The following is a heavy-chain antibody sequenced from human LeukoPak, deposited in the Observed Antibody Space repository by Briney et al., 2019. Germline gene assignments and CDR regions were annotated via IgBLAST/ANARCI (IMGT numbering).Heavy chain of an antibody. V-gene: IGHV3-53*01. CDR1: GFSVSTNY. CDR2: LYSGDST. J-gene: IGHJ2*01. CDR3: ARVGDHYHWYLDV. Sequence: GSLRLSCAASGFSVSTNYMNWVRQAPGKGLEWVSILYSGDSTYYADSVKGRFIVSRDNSKNTLYLQMNALRVEDTAVYYCARVGDHYHWYLDVWGRGTLVTVSS. D-gene: IGHD3-10*01.